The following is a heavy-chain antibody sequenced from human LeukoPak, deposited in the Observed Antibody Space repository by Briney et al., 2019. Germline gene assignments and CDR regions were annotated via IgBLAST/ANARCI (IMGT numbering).Heavy chain of an antibody. J-gene: IGHJ4*02. D-gene: IGHD2-2*01. CDR1: GGSISSYY. CDR3: ARHDFPALPFDY. Sequence: PSETLSLTCTVSGGSISSYYWSWIRQPPGKGLEWIGYIYYSGRTKYNPSLKSRVTISVDTSKNQFSLEVSSVTAADTAVYYCARHDFPALPFDYWGQGTLVTVSS. CDR2: IYYSGRT. V-gene: IGHV4-59*08.